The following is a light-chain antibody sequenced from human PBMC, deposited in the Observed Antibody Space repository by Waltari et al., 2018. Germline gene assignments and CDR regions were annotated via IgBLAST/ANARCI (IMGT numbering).Light chain of an antibody. J-gene: IGLJ3*02. V-gene: IGLV1-40*01. CDR1: RSNIGADYA. CDR3: QSYDNRLSAWV. Sequence: QSALTQPPSVSGAPGQRVPIARTGSRSNIGADYAVPWYQQLPRTAPKLLIHGNSNRPSGVPDRFSGSKSGTSASLAITGLQAEDEADYYCQSYDNRLSAWVFGGGTKLTVL. CDR2: GNS.